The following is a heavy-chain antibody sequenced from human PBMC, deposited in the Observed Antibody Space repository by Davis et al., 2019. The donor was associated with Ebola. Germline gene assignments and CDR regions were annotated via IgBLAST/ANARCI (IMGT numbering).Heavy chain of an antibody. Sequence: PSETLSLTCAVSGGSISSGGYSWSWIRQPPGKGLEWIGYIYYSGSTYYNPSLKSRVTISVDTSKNQFSLKLSSVTAADTAVYYCARGAYGTPAWGQGTLVTVSS. CDR1: GGSISSGGYS. CDR2: IYYSGST. CDR3: ARGAYGTPA. J-gene: IGHJ5*02. D-gene: IGHD1/OR15-1a*01. V-gene: IGHV4-31*11.